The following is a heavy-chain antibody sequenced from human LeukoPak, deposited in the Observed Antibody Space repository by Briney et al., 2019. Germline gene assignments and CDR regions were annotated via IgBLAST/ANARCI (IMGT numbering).Heavy chain of an antibody. CDR2: IYYSGST. J-gene: IGHJ4*02. Sequence: PSETLSLTCTVSGGSISSGDYYWSWIRQPPGKGLEWIGYIYYSGSTYYNPSLKSRVTISVDTSKNLFSLKLSSVTAADTAVYYCARKYYYGSGSYYERHYFDYWGQGTLVTVSS. CDR3: ARKYYYGSGSYYERHYFDY. V-gene: IGHV4-30-4*01. CDR1: GGSISSGDYY. D-gene: IGHD3-10*01.